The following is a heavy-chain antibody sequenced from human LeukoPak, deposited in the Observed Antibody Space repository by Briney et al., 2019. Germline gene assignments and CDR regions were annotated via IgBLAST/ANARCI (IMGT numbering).Heavy chain of an antibody. CDR2: ISYDGINK. D-gene: IGHD7-27*01. J-gene: IGHJ3*02. Sequence: GGSLRLSCAASGFTFTSYGMHWVRQAPGKGLEWVAVISYDGINKYYADSVKGRFTISRDNSKNTLYLQMNSLRAEDTAVYYCAKAGDLGAFDIWGQGTMVTVSS. V-gene: IGHV3-30*18. CDR3: AKAGDLGAFDI. CDR1: GFTFTSYG.